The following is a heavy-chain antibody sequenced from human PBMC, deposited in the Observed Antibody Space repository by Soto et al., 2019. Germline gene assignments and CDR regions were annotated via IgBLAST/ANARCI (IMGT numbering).Heavy chain of an antibody. V-gene: IGHV1-69*01. J-gene: IGHJ6*02. CDR2: IIPIFGTA. D-gene: IGHD3-22*01. CDR3: ARGIDCYDSSGYNYYYYGMDV. Sequence: VNVSCKTSVGAFSSYAISWVRQAPGQGLEWMGGIIPIFGTANYAQKFQGRVTITADESTSTAYMELSSLRSEDTAVYYCARGIDCYDSSGYNYYYYGMDVWGQGTTVTVSS. CDR1: VGAFSSYA.